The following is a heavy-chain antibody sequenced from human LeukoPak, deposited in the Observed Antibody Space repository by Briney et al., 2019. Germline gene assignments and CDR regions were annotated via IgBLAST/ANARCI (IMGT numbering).Heavy chain of an antibody. CDR3: ARGVTGGWYGDFQH. V-gene: IGHV4-59*01. Sequence: SETLSLTCTVAGGSINTYFWSWIRQPPGKGLEWIGYIYYSGSTNYNPSLKSRVTISVDTSKNQFSLKLSSVTAADTAVYYCARGVTGGWYGDFQHWGQGTLVTVSS. J-gene: IGHJ1*01. D-gene: IGHD6-19*01. CDR1: GGSINTYF. CDR2: IYYSGST.